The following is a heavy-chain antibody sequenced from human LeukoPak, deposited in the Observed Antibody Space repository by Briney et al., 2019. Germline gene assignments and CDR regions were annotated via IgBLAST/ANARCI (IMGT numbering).Heavy chain of an antibody. CDR1: GGTFSSYA. Sequence: SVKVSCKASGGTFSSYAISWVRQAPGQGLEWMGGIIPIFGTANYAQKFQGRVTITADKSTSTAYMELSSLRSEDTAVYYCARDGGYSYGSLLCYWGQGTLVTVSS. J-gene: IGHJ4*02. CDR2: IIPIFGTA. D-gene: IGHD5-18*01. CDR3: ARDGGYSYGSLLCY. V-gene: IGHV1-69*06.